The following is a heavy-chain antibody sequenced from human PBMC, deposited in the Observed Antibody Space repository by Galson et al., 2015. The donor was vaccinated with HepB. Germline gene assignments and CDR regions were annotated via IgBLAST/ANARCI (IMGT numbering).Heavy chain of an antibody. Sequence: SLRLSCAASGFTFSNAWMNXVRQAPGKGLEWVGRITSRADGETIDYAAPVKGRFAISRDDSQNTLYMQMNSLKTEDTAVYFCSTKHGLGTSYDWYYFDYWXQGALVTVSS. D-gene: IGHD3-10*01. CDR2: ITSRADGETI. CDR3: STKHGLGTSYDWYYFDY. V-gene: IGHV3-15*07. J-gene: IGHJ4*02. CDR1: GFTFSNAW.